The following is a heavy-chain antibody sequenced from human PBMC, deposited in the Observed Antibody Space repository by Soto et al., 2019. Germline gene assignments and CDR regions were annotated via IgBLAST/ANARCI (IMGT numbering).Heavy chain of an antibody. CDR3: GRLEGLATISYYFDY. D-gene: IGHD3-9*01. J-gene: IGHJ4*02. CDR1: SGSVSSSSYY. Sequence: PSETLYLTCAVSSGSVSSSSYYWGWVHQPPGKGLEWIGSVYYSGSTYYNPSLESRVTISVDKSKNQFSLKLMSLSAADTAVYYCGRLEGLATISYYFDYWGQGALVTVSS. V-gene: IGHV4-39*01. CDR2: VYYSGST.